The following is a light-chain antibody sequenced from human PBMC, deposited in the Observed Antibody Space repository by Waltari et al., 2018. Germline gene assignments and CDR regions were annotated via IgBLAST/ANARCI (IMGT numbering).Light chain of an antibody. J-gene: IGKJ1*01. CDR3: QQRGDWPPWT. Sequence: ETVLTQSPATLSLSPGERATLSCRASQSVSSYLAWYQQKPGQAPRLLIYDASNRATGIPARFSGSGSGTDFSLTIDSLEPEDLAVYYCQQRGDWPPWTFGQGTKVEIK. V-gene: IGKV3-11*01. CDR2: DAS. CDR1: QSVSSY.